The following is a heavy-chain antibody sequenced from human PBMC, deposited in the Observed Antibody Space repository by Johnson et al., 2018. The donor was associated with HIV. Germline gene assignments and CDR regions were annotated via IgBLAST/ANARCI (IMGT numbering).Heavy chain of an antibody. CDR2: ISYDGSNK. D-gene: IGHD5-24*01. CDR3: AREMATIRGYAFDI. Sequence: QVHLVESGGGVVRPGGSLRLSCVASGFTLDDYDMSWVRQAPGKGLEWVAVISYDGSNKYYADSVKGRFTISRDNSKNTLYLQMNSLRAEDTAVYYCAREMATIRGYAFDIWGQGTMVTVSS. V-gene: IGHV3-30*19. J-gene: IGHJ3*02. CDR1: GFTLDDYD.